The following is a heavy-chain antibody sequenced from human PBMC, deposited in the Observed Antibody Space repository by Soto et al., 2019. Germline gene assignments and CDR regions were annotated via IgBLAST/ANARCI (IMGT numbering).Heavy chain of an antibody. CDR3: ARHLYSGYSSGSFGY. D-gene: IGHD6-19*01. Sequence: QLQLQESGPGLVKPSETLSLTCTVSDDSIGRSNYFWGWIRQPPGKGLEWIGNIFYSGNTHYNPSLKRRVTISLDTSNHHFSLRVSSVTAADTAVYYCARHLYSGYSSGSFGYWGPGALVIVSS. CDR1: DDSIGRSNYF. J-gene: IGHJ4*02. CDR2: IFYSGNT. V-gene: IGHV4-39*01.